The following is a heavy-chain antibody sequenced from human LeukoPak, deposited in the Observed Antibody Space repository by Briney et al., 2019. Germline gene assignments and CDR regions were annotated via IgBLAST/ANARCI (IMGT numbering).Heavy chain of an antibody. CDR2: VKGKTDGGTT. D-gene: IGHD1-26*01. CDR3: STANKGYFS. Sequence: GGSWRFSGEAPGLSFSGAWMSWFGQAPGKGLNGVGRVKGKTDGGTTDYAAPVRGRFTISRDDSKNTLYLQMNSLKIEDTAVYYCSTANKGYFSWGQGTLVTVSS. CDR1: GLSFSGAW. V-gene: IGHV3-15*01. J-gene: IGHJ5*02.